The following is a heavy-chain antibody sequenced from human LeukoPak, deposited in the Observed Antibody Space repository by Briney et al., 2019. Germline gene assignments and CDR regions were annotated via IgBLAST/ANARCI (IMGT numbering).Heavy chain of an antibody. V-gene: IGHV1-18*01. Sequence: ASVKVSCKASGYTFISYGIIWVRQAPGQGLEWMGWISAYNGNTNYAQKFQGRVTMTTDTSTSTAYMELRSLKFDDTAVYYCVRGRKLYSSGWYVEDDYWGQGTLVTVSS. CDR1: GYTFISYG. CDR3: VRGRKLYSSGWYVEDDY. J-gene: IGHJ4*02. D-gene: IGHD6-19*01. CDR2: ISAYNGNT.